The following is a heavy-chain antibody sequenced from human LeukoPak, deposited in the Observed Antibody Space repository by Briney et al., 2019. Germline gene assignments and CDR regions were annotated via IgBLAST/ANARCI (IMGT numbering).Heavy chain of an antibody. Sequence: ASVKVSCKASGYTFTSYGISWVRQAPGQGLEWMGWISAYNGNTNYAQKLQGRVTMTTDTSTSTAYMELRSLRSDDTAVYYCARVPRQLVNVGAFDIWGQGTMVTVSS. CDR2: ISAYNGNT. J-gene: IGHJ3*02. CDR3: ARVPRQLVNVGAFDI. D-gene: IGHD6-13*01. CDR1: GYTFTSYG. V-gene: IGHV1-18*01.